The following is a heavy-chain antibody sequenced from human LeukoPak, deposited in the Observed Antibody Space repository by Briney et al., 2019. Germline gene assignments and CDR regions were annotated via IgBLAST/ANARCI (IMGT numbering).Heavy chain of an antibody. CDR2: INYSGNT. CDR1: GGSISTSDYN. CDR3: ARTGMVGAADY. Sequence: SETLSLTCTVSGGSISTSDYNWGCIRQPPGKGLEWIGSINYSGNTYYNPSLKSRVTISVDTSKNQFSLKLSSVTAADTAVYYCARTGMVGAADYWGQGTLVTVSS. V-gene: IGHV4-39*01. J-gene: IGHJ4*02. D-gene: IGHD2-15*01.